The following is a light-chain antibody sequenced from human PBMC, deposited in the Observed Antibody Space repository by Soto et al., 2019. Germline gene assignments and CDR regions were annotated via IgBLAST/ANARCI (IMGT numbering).Light chain of an antibody. CDR1: QSVSSD. CDR3: QQYDFSPFT. Sequence: EIVMTQSPDTLSVSPGDRAALSCRTSQSVSSDLAWYQQKPGQAPRLLIYGASTRATGIPARFSGSGSGTEFTLTISSLQSEDFAVYYCQQYDFSPFTFGQGTRLEI. J-gene: IGKJ2*01. CDR2: GAS. V-gene: IGKV3D-15*01.